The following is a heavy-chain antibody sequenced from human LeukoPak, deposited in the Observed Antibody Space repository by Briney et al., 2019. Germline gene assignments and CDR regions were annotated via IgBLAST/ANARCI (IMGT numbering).Heavy chain of an antibody. Sequence: GGSLRLSCAASGFTFSSYSINWVRQAPGKGLEWVSSISSSNSYIYYADSVKGRFTISRDKAKNSLYLQMNSLRAEDTAVYYCARGISGSYKADYWGQGTLVTVSS. V-gene: IGHV3-21*01. CDR1: GFTFSSYS. D-gene: IGHD3-10*01. CDR3: ARGISGSYKADY. CDR2: ISSSNSYI. J-gene: IGHJ4*02.